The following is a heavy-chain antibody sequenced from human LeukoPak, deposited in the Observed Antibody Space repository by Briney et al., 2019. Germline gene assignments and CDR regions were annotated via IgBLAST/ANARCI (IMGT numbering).Heavy chain of an antibody. J-gene: IGHJ4*02. Sequence: AGGSLRLSCAASGFTFSSYAMSWVRQAPGKGLEWVSAISGSGGSTYYADSVKGRFTISRDNSKNTLYLQMNSLRAEDTAVYYCAKVRGLSAAVGTDYWGQGTLVTVSS. V-gene: IGHV3-23*01. CDR3: AKVRGLSAAVGTDY. D-gene: IGHD6-13*01. CDR2: ISGSGGST. CDR1: GFTFSSYA.